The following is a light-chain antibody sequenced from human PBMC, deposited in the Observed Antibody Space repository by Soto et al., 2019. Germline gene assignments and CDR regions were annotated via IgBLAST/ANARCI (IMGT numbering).Light chain of an antibody. CDR1: SSDVGGYNY. V-gene: IGLV2-14*01. CDR3: SSYTSSSTPYV. Sequence: QSALTQPSSVSGSPGQSITISCTGTSSDVGGYNYVSWYQHHPGKAPKLMIYEVSNRPSGVSNRFSGSKSGNTASLTISGLQAEDEVDYYCSSYTSSSTPYVFGTGTKLTVL. CDR2: EVS. J-gene: IGLJ1*01.